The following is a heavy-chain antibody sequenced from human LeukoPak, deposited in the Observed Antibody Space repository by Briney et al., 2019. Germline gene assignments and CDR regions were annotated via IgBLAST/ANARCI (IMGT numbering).Heavy chain of an antibody. CDR2: ISYDGSNK. Sequence: GGSLRLSCAASGFTFGNYAMDWVRQAPGKGLEWLAVISYDGSNKYYADSVKGRFTISRDNSKNTLYLQMNSLRVEDTAVYYCAKDKDIVAAIYYFDSWGQGTLVTVSS. CDR3: AKDKDIVAAIYYFDS. V-gene: IGHV3-30-3*01. D-gene: IGHD5-12*01. J-gene: IGHJ4*02. CDR1: GFTFGNYA.